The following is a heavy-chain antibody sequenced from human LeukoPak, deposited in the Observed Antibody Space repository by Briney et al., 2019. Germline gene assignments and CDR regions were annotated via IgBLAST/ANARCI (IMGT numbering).Heavy chain of an antibody. Sequence: GESLKISCKGSGYSFTSYWIGWVRQMPGKGLEWMGIIYPGESDTRYSPSFQGQVTISADKSISTAYLQWSSLKASDTAMYYCARHYKRYYYDSSGYPHPLYYFDYWGQGTLVTVSS. CDR1: GYSFTSYW. D-gene: IGHD3-22*01. CDR2: IYPGESDT. V-gene: IGHV5-51*01. J-gene: IGHJ4*02. CDR3: ARHYKRYYYDSSGYPHPLYYFDY.